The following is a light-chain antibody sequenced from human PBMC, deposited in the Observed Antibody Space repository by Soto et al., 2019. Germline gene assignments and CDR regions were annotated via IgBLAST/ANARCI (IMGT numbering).Light chain of an antibody. CDR3: QSYDSSLSAHYV. Sequence: QAVVTQPPSVSGAPGQRVTISCTGSSSNIGAGYDVHWYQQVPGTAPKLLIYGNTNRPSGVPDRFSGSKSDTSASLAITGLQAEDEADYYCQSYDSSLSAHYVFGTGTKVTVL. V-gene: IGLV1-40*01. CDR1: SSNIGAGYD. CDR2: GNT. J-gene: IGLJ1*01.